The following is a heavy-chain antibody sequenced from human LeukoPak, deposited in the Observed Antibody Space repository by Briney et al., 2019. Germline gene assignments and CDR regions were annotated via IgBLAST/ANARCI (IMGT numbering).Heavy chain of an antibody. CDR1: GGSISSYY. Sequence: SETLSLTCTVSGGSISSYYWSWIRQPPGKGLEWIGYIYYSGSTNYNPSLKSRVTISVDTSKNQFSLKLSSVTAADTAVYYCASIGREGGNSGKYFDYWGQGTLVTVSS. V-gene: IGHV4-59*01. D-gene: IGHD4-23*01. CDR3: ASIGREGGNSGKYFDY. J-gene: IGHJ4*02. CDR2: IYYSGST.